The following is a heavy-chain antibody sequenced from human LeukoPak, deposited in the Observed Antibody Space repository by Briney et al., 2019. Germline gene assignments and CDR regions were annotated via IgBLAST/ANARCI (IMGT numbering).Heavy chain of an antibody. D-gene: IGHD4-11*01. CDR1: GGSFSGYY. J-gene: IGHJ4*02. CDR2: INHSGSA. V-gene: IGHV4-34*01. CDR3: ARSGVDYSNYLRIYYFYY. Sequence: SETLSLTCAVSGGSFSGYYWSWIRQPPGKGLEWIGEINHSGSANYNPSLKSRVTISVDTSKNPFSLKLSSVTAADTAVYYCARSGVDYSNYLRIYYFYYWGQGTLVTVSS.